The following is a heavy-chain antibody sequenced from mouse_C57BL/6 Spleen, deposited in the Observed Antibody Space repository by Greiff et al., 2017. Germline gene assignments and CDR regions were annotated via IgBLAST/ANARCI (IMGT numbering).Heavy chain of an antibody. D-gene: IGHD2-4*01. CDR2: ISSGGSYT. Sequence: DVQLVESGGDLVKPGGSLKLSCAASGFTFSSYGMSWVRQTPDKRLEWVATISSGGSYTYYPDSVKGRFTISRDNAKNTLYLQMSSLKSEDTAMYYCARQTDDYDIFDYWGQGTTLTVSS. J-gene: IGHJ2*01. V-gene: IGHV5-6*01. CDR3: ARQTDDYDIFDY. CDR1: GFTFSSYG.